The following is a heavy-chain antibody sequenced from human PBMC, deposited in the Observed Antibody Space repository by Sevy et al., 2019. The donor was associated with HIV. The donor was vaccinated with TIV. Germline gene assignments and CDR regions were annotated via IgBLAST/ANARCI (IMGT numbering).Heavy chain of an antibody. V-gene: IGHV1-46*01. CDR3: ARGVTYYYDSSGYMDY. CDR2: INPSGGST. J-gene: IGHJ4*02. D-gene: IGHD3-22*01. CDR1: GYTFTSYY. Sequence: ASVKVSCKASGYTFTSYYMHWVRQAPGQGLEWMGIINPSGGSTSYAQKFQGRVTMTRDTSTSTVYMELSSLSSEDTAVYYCARGVTYYYDSSGYMDYWGQGTLVTVSS.